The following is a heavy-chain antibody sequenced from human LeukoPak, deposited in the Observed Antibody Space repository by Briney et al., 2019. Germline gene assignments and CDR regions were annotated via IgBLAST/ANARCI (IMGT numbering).Heavy chain of an antibody. J-gene: IGHJ3*02. Sequence: GGSLRLSCAASGFTFSSYAMPWVRQAPGKGLEYVSAISSNGGSTYYANSVKGRFTISRDNSKNTLYLQMGSLRAEDMAVYYCARSPPAHPNGYDSSGYYRWSAFDIWGQGTMVTVSS. CDR2: ISSNGGST. CDR3: ARSPPAHPNGYDSSGYYRWSAFDI. V-gene: IGHV3-64*01. CDR1: GFTFSSYA. D-gene: IGHD3-22*01.